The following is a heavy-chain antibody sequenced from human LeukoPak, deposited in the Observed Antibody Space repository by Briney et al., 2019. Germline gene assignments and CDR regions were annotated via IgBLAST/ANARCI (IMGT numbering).Heavy chain of an antibody. CDR1: GFTFSSYA. V-gene: IGHV3-23*01. CDR3: AKDIVVVPAAIPRYYYYYGMDV. J-gene: IGHJ6*02. Sequence: GGSLRLSCAASGFTFSSYAMSWVRQAPGKGLEWVSAISGSGGSTYYADSVKGRFTISRDNSKNTLYLQMNSLRAEDTAVYYCAKDIVVVPAAIPRYYYYYGMDVWGQGTTVTVSS. CDR2: ISGSGGST. D-gene: IGHD2-2*01.